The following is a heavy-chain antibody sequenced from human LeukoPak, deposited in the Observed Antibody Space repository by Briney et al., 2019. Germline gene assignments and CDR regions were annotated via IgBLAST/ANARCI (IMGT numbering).Heavy chain of an antibody. CDR2: IYYSGST. Sequence: SETLSLTCTVSGGSISSYYWSWVRQPPGKGLEWIGYIYYSGSTNYNPSLKSRVTMSVDTSKNQFSLKLSSMTAADTAVYYCARETTAYYDFWSGYYGWFDPWGQGTLVTVSS. CDR1: GGSISSYY. J-gene: IGHJ5*02. V-gene: IGHV4-59*12. D-gene: IGHD3-3*01. CDR3: ARETTAYYDFWSGYYGWFDP.